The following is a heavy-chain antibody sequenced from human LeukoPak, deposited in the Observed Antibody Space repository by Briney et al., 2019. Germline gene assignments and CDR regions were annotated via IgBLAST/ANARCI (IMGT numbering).Heavy chain of an antibody. D-gene: IGHD5-24*01. J-gene: IGHJ3*02. CDR3: ARGQRWLQLSDAFDI. V-gene: IGHV4-59*01. Sequence: KASETLSLTCTVSGGSISSYYWSWIRQPPGKGLEWIGYIYYSGSTNYNPSLKSRVTISVDTSKNQFSLKLSSVTAADTAVYYCARGQRWLQLSDAFDIWGQGTMVTVSS. CDR2: IYYSGST. CDR1: GGSISSYY.